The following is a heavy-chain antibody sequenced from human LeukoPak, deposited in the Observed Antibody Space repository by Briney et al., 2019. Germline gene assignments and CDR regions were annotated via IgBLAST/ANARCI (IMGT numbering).Heavy chain of an antibody. V-gene: IGHV3-15*01. CDR2: IKNKGGGDTT. J-gene: IGHJ3*02. Sequence: GGSLRLSCAASGFTFSNTWMNWVRQAPGKGLVWVGRIKNKGGGDTTHYAAPVKGRFTISRDDSQNTLYLQMNSLTIEDTAVYYCSTEGSRNLGYCSGGGCYARDAFDIWGQGTMVTVSS. D-gene: IGHD2-15*01. CDR1: GFTFSNTW. CDR3: STEGSRNLGYCSGGGCYARDAFDI.